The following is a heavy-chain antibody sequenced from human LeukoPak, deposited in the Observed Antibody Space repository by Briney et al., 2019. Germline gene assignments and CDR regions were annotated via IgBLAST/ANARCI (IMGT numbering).Heavy chain of an antibody. CDR2: FYYSGST. J-gene: IGHJ3*02. CDR3: ARVQLRYFDPPDHDAFDI. D-gene: IGHD3-9*01. V-gene: IGHV4-59*08. Sequence: PSETLSLTCTVSGGSISLYYWSWIRQPPGKGLEWIGYFYYSGSTNFNPSLKSRVTISVDTSMNQFSLKLTSVTAADTAVYYCARVQLRYFDPPDHDAFDIWGQGTMVTVSS. CDR1: GGSISLYY.